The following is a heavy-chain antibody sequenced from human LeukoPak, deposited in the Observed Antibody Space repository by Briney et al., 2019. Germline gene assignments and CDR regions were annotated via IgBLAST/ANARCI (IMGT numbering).Heavy chain of an antibody. CDR3: ARDGFDYSISNWFDP. Sequence: ASVKVSRKASGYTFTSYGISWVRQAPGQGLEWMGWISAYNGNTNYAQKLQGRVTMTTDTSTGTTYMELRSLRSDDTAVYYCARDGFDYSISNWFDPWGQGTLVTVSS. V-gene: IGHV1-18*01. D-gene: IGHD4-11*01. CDR1: GYTFTSYG. J-gene: IGHJ5*02. CDR2: ISAYNGNT.